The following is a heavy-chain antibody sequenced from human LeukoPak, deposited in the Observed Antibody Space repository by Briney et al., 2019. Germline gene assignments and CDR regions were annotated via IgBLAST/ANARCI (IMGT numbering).Heavy chain of an antibody. CDR1: GGTITNYY. Sequence: SVSVTCNAPGGTITNYYFSWMRQAPGRGLEWMGGLIPIFNSPVYAQKFQGRVTINADASTSTAYMELSTLRSDDTALYYCARCGVLVSPQLHRPRDYWGQGTLVTVSS. V-gene: IGHV1-69*13. CDR3: ARCGVLVSPQLHRPRDY. D-gene: IGHD2-15*01. CDR2: LIPIFNSP. J-gene: IGHJ4*02.